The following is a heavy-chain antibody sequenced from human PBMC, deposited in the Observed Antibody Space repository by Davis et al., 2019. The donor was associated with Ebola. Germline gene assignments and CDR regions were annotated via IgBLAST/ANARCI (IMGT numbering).Heavy chain of an antibody. Sequence: MPSETLSLTCTLPGGSISSGVYYWSWIRQHPGKGLEWIGYIYYSGSTYYNPSLKSRVTISVDTSKNQFSLKLSSVTAADTAVYYCARALEWLFDAFDIWGQGTMVTVSS. CDR1: GGSISSGVYY. V-gene: IGHV4-31*03. D-gene: IGHD3-3*01. CDR2: IYYSGST. CDR3: ARALEWLFDAFDI. J-gene: IGHJ3*02.